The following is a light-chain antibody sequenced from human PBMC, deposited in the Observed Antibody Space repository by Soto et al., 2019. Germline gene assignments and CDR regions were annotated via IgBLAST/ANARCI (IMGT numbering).Light chain of an antibody. Sequence: QSVLTQPPSAPGSPGQSVTISCTGTSSDIGASNFVSWYQQHPGKAPKLVIYEVTKRPSGVPDRFSGSKFGNTASLTVSGLQTEDEADYYCSSFTGFSTVFGSGTEVTVL. CDR3: SSFTGFSTV. CDR2: EVT. CDR1: SSDIGASNF. V-gene: IGLV2-8*01. J-gene: IGLJ1*01.